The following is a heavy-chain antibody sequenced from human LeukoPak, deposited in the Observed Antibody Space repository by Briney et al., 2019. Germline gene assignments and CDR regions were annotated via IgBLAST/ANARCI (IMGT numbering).Heavy chain of an antibody. V-gene: IGHV1-2*06. CDR1: GYTFTGYY. CDR3: ARLGYCSGGNCYSGDGNAFDI. Sequence: ASVKVSCKASGYTFTGYYTHWVRQAPGQGLEWMGRIHSNNGGTNYAQKFQGRVTMTRDTSISTAYMELSRLRSDDTAVYYCARLGYCSGGNCYSGDGNAFDIWGQGTRVTVSS. D-gene: IGHD2-15*01. CDR2: IHSNNGGT. J-gene: IGHJ3*02.